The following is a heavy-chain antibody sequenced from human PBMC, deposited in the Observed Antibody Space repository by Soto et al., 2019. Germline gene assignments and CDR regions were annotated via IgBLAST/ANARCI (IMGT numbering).Heavy chain of an antibody. D-gene: IGHD1-26*01. CDR3: AREIGSYYVAAGNWFDP. J-gene: IGHJ5*02. CDR1: GYSISSGYY. V-gene: IGHV4-38-2*02. Sequence: KPSETLSLTCAVSGYSISSGYYWGWIRQPPGKGLEWIGSIYHSGSTYYNPSLKSRVTISVDTSKNQFSLKLSSVTAADTAVYYCAREIGSYYVAAGNWFDPWGQGTLVTVSS. CDR2: IYHSGST.